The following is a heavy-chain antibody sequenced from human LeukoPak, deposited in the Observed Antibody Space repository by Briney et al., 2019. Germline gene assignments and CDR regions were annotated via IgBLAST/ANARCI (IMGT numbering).Heavy chain of an antibody. CDR2: ISTAGDP. CDR1: GFTFSSYD. J-gene: IGHJ3*02. V-gene: IGHV3-13*05. D-gene: IGHD2-2*01. CDR3: AGQARPGSAEGAFDI. Sequence: GGSLRLSCTASGFTFSSYDMHWLSQDKGKGLEWVSAISTAGDPYYLGSVKGRFTISRENAKNSFYLQMNSLRAGDTAVYYCAGQARPGSAEGAFDIWGQGTMVTVSS.